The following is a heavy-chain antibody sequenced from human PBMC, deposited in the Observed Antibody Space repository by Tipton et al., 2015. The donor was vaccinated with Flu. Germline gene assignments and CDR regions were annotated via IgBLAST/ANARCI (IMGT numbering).Heavy chain of an antibody. D-gene: IGHD3-10*01. V-gene: IGHV1-46*01. CDR2: IYPSGGGT. J-gene: IGHJ4*02. CDR1: GYTFTNYN. Sequence: QLVQSGAEVKKPGASVRISCTASGYTFTNYNMHWVRQAPGQGPEWMGIIYPSGGGTTYEQRIQGRVTLTRDKSTSTVYMELSSLRSEDTAFYYCARDRGFGAYRYDYWGQGTLVAVAS. CDR3: ARDRGFGAYRYDY.